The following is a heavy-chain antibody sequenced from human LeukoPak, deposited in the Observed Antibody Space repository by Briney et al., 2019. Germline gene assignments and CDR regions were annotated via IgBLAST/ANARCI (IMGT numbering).Heavy chain of an antibody. CDR2: IYPGDSDT. J-gene: IGHJ3*02. CDR1: GYSFTSYW. CDR3: ARLSVGEVPHDAFDI. D-gene: IGHD2-2*01. V-gene: IGHV5-51*01. Sequence: GESLKISCKGSGYSFTSYWIGWVRQMPGKGLEWMGIIYPGDSDTRYSPSFQCQVTISADKSISTAYLQWSSLKASDTAMYYCARLSVGEVPHDAFDIWGQGTMVTVSS.